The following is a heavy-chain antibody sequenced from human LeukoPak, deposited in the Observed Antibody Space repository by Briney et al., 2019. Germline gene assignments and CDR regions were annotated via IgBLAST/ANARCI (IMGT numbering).Heavy chain of an antibody. CDR1: GFTFSSYG. J-gene: IGHJ3*02. V-gene: IGHV3-33*01. Sequence: GGSLRLSCAASGFTFSSYGMHWVRQAPGKGLEWVAVIWYDGSNKYYADSVKGRFTISRDNSKNTLYLQMNSLRAEDTAVYYCAREYSSSSGSGSFDIWAKGQWSPSLQ. CDR3: AREYSSSSGSGSFDI. D-gene: IGHD6-13*01. CDR2: IWYDGSNK.